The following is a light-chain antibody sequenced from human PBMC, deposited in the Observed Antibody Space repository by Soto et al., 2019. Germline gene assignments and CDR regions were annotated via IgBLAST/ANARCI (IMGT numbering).Light chain of an antibody. V-gene: IGLV1-40*01. CDR1: SSNLGAGYD. Sequence: QPVLTQPPSVSGAPGQRVTIPCSGNSSNLGAGYDVHWYQQLPGTAPKLVIYGNRNRPSGVPERFSGSKSGTSASLAITGLQAEDEGDYYCQAYDYSLTASVFGGGTKLTVL. J-gene: IGLJ3*02. CDR2: GNR. CDR3: QAYDYSLTASV.